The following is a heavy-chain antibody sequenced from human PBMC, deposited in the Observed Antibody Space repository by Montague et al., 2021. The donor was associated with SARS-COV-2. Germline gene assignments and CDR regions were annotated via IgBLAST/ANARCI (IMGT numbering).Heavy chain of an antibody. CDR3: VRDHPYGGPRGAYDI. D-gene: IGHD4-23*01. Sequence: NYNPSLGSRVTISTDTSKNQLSLKVNSVTAADTAVYYCVRDHPYGGPRGAYDIWGQGTVVTDSS. J-gene: IGHJ3*02. V-gene: IGHV4-59*01.